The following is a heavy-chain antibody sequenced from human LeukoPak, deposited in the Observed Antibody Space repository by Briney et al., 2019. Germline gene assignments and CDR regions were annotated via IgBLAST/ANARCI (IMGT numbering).Heavy chain of an antibody. D-gene: IGHD3-16*01. J-gene: IGHJ6*03. CDR1: GYTFTSYD. CDR3: ARVLSGSILRLGELPDEFYYYYMDV. Sequence: GASVKVSCKASGYTFTSYDINWVRQATGQGLEWMGWMNPNSGNTGYAQKFQGRVTITRNTSISTAYMELSSLRSEDTAVYYCARVLSGSILRLGELPDEFYYYYMDVWGKGTTVTVSS. CDR2: MNPNSGNT. V-gene: IGHV1-8*03.